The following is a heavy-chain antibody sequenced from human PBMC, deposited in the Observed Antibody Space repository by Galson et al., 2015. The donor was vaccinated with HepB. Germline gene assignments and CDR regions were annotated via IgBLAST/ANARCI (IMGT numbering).Heavy chain of an antibody. D-gene: IGHD6-13*01. Sequence: SLRLSCAASGFTVSSNYMSWVRQAPGKGLEWVSVIYSGGSTYYADSVKGRFTISRDNSKNTLYLQMNSLRAEDTAVYYCARVWVPHPRYSSSSEAFDIWGQGTMVTVSS. CDR3: ARVWVPHPRYSSSSEAFDI. V-gene: IGHV3-66*02. J-gene: IGHJ3*02. CDR2: IYSGGST. CDR1: GFTVSSNY.